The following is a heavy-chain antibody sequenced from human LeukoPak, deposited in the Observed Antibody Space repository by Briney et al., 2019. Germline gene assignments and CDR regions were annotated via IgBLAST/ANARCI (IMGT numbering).Heavy chain of an antibody. CDR2: IKQDGGEK. Sequence: GRSLRLFCAAPGFTFSRYWLRCVRQAPGKGLVCGADIKQDGGEKYYVDSVKGRFTIYRDNAKNSLYLQMNSLRAEDTAVYYCARVIYDSSGYSDYWGQGTLVTVSS. CDR1: GFTFSRYW. V-gene: IGHV3-7*04. CDR3: ARVIYDSSGYSDY. D-gene: IGHD3-22*01. J-gene: IGHJ4*02.